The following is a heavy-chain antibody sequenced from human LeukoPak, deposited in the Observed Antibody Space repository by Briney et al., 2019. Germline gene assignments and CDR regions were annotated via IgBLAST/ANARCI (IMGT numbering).Heavy chain of an antibody. J-gene: IGHJ4*02. Sequence: GGSLRLSCAASGFTFSSYGMSWVRQAPGKGLEWVSAISGSGGSTYYADSVKGRFTISRDNSKNTLYLQMSSLTAADTAVYYCAKDRSIGTYYTFDHWGQGTLVTVSA. V-gene: IGHV3-23*01. D-gene: IGHD1-26*01. CDR2: ISGSGGST. CDR3: AKDRSIGTYYTFDH. CDR1: GFTFSSYG.